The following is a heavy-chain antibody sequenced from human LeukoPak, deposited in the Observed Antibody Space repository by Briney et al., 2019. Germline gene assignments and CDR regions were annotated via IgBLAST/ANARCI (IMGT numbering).Heavy chain of an antibody. J-gene: IGHJ4*02. D-gene: IGHD3-10*01. CDR1: GGSFSDYY. CDR2: INHSGST. Sequence: SETLSLTCAVYGGSFSDYYWSWIRQPSGKGLEWIGEINHSGSTNYNPSLKSRVTISVDTSKNQFFLKLSSVTAADTAVYYCAISMIRGVHFPYSFDYWGQGTLVTVSS. V-gene: IGHV4-34*01. CDR3: AISMIRGVHFPYSFDY.